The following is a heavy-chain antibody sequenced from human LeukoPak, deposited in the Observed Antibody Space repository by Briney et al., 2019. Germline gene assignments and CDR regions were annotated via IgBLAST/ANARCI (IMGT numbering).Heavy chain of an antibody. CDR1: GFTFDDYA. J-gene: IGHJ4*02. CDR3: AKGPRIAARGDRGNIDDY. D-gene: IGHD6-6*01. CDR2: ISWNSGSI. Sequence: PGRSLRLSCAASGFTFDDYAMHWVRQAPGKGLEWVSGISWNSGSIGYADSVKGRFTISRDNAKNSLYLQMNSLRAEDTALYYCAKGPRIAARGDRGNIDDYWGQGTLVTVSS. V-gene: IGHV3-9*01.